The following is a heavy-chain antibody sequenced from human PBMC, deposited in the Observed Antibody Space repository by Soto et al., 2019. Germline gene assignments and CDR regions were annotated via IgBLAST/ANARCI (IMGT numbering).Heavy chain of an antibody. J-gene: IGHJ5*02. CDR2: IYYSGST. CDR1: GGSISSGGYY. Sequence: QVQLQESGPGLVKPSQTLSLTCTVSGGSISSGGYYWRWIRQHPGKGLEWIGYIYYSGSTYYNPSLKSRVTISVDTSKNQFSLKLSSVTVADTAVYYCARHTPPDIVVVPAAMGGNWFDPWGQGTLVTVSS. V-gene: IGHV4-31*03. D-gene: IGHD2-2*01. CDR3: ARHTPPDIVVVPAAMGGNWFDP.